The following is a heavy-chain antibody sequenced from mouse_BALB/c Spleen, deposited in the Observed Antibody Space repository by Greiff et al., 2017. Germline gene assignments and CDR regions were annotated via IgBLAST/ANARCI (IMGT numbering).Heavy chain of an antibody. D-gene: IGHD2-3*01. CDR1: GFNIKDTY. CDR3: ARGNDGLYYYAMDY. J-gene: IGHJ4*01. Sequence: EVQLQQSGAELVKPGASVKLSCTASGFNIKDTYMHWVKQRPEQGLEWIGRIDPANGNTKYDPKFQGKASITADTSSNTAYLQLSSLTSEDTAVYYCARGNDGLYYYAMDYWGQGTSVTVSS. CDR2: IDPANGNT. V-gene: IGHV14-3*02.